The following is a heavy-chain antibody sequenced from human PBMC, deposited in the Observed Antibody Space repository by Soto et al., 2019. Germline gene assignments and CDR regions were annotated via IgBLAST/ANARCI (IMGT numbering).Heavy chain of an antibody. CDR3: ARKGVAFDY. J-gene: IGHJ4*02. V-gene: IGHV3-48*02. Sequence: GSLRLSCAASGFTFSSYSMNWVRQAPGKGLEWISYISTTSSSIYYADSVKGRFTISRDNAKNSLFLQMNSLRDEDTAVYYCARKGVAFDYWGQGALVTVSS. D-gene: IGHD3-3*01. CDR2: ISTTSSSI. CDR1: GFTFSSYS.